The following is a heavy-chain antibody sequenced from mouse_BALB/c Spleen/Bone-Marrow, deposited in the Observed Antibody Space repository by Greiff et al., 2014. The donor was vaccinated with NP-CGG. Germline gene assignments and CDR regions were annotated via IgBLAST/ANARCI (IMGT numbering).Heavy chain of an antibody. CDR2: IDPENGNI. D-gene: IGHD1-1*01. Sequence: VQLQQSGAELVRPGALVKLSCKASGFNIKDYYMHWVKQRPEQGLEWIGWIDPENGNIKYDPKFQGKAIITADTSSNTASLQLSSLPSEDAAVYYCGSGCYSSSPSWYFDVWGAGTPVTVSS. CDR1: GFNIKDYY. CDR3: GSGCYSSSPSWYFDV. J-gene: IGHJ1*01. V-gene: IGHV14-1*02.